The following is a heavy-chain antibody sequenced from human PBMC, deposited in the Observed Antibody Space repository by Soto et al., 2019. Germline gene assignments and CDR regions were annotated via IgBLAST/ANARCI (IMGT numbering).Heavy chain of an antibody. V-gene: IGHV1-18*01. Sequence: QGELVQSGAEVKKPGASVKVSCKASGYTFPSSTISWLRQAPGQGREWLGWINAYSGDRKFAQRFQGRVTMTTDTSTSTAYLELTSLTSDDTAIYYCASANYGDSDYWGQGTLLTVSS. D-gene: IGHD4-17*01. CDR2: INAYSGDR. CDR1: GYTFPSST. J-gene: IGHJ4*02. CDR3: ASANYGDSDY.